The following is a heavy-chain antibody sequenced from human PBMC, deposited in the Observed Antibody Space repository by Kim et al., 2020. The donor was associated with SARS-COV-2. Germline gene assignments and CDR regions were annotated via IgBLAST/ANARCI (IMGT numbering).Heavy chain of an antibody. CDR3: ARGANTLSAFDL. J-gene: IGHJ3*01. V-gene: IGHV1-2*02. Sequence: TKYAERFQDRVTMTRDTSISTVYMELSRLKSDDTAVYYCARGANTLSAFDLWGQGTMVTVSS. CDR2: T.